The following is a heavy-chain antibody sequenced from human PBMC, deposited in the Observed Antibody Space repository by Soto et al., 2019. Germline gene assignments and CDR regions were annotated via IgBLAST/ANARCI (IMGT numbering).Heavy chain of an antibody. D-gene: IGHD3-10*01. CDR2: INHSGST. CDR1: GGSFSGYY. Sequence: SETLSLTGAVYGGSFSGYYWNWIRQPPGKGLEWIGEINHSGSTNYNPSLKSRVTISLDTSTSKNQFSLKLRTVTAADTAVYYCARGITMVRGVPIYGMDVWGQGTTVTSP. J-gene: IGHJ6*02. V-gene: IGHV4-34*01. CDR3: ARGITMVRGVPIYGMDV.